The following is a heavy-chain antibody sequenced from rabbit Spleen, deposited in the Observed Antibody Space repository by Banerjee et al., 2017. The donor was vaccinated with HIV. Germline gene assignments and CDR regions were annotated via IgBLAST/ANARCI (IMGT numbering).Heavy chain of an antibody. CDR1: GFSFSSNW. Sequence: QSLEESGGDLVKPGASLTLTCTVSGFSFSSNWICWVRQAPGKGLEWIACIDTSDGDTDYANWPKGRFTISKASSTTVTLQMTSLTAAGTATYFCARNYVNVFDPWGQGTLVTVS. CDR3: ARNYVNVFDP. D-gene: IGHD1-1*01. CDR2: IDTSDGDT. J-gene: IGHJ2*01. V-gene: IGHV1S40*01.